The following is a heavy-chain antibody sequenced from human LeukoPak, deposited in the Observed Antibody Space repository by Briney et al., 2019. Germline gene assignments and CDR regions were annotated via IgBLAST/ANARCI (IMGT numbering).Heavy chain of an antibody. D-gene: IGHD6-13*01. Sequence: SETLSLTCTVSGGSISSSSYYWGWIRQPPGKGLEWIGSIYYSGSTYYNPSLKSRVTISVDTSKNQFSLKLSSVTAADTAVYYCARVYSSSWDSDAFDIWGQGTMVTVSS. CDR3: ARVYSSSWDSDAFDI. CDR2: IYYSGST. CDR1: GGSISSSSYY. V-gene: IGHV4-39*07. J-gene: IGHJ3*02.